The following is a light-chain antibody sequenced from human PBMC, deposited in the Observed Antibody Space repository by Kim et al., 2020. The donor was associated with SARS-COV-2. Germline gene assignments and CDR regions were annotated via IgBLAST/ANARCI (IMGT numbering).Light chain of an antibody. CDR3: QVWESSTVV. J-gene: IGLJ2*01. CDR2: SDS. V-gene: IGLV3-21*01. CDR1: TIGGRS. Sequence: GAPGKPARSTGWGNTIGGRSVHGYQKKPGQAPVVVMYSDSDRTSGIPERFSGSNSGNTATLTISRVEAGDEADYFCQVWESSTVVFGGGTQLTVL.